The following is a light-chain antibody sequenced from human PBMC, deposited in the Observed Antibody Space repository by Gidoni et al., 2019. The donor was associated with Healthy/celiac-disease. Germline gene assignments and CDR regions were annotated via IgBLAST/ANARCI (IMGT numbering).Light chain of an antibody. Sequence: EIVLTQSPATLFLSPGESATLSCRASQSVSSSLAWYQQKPGQAPRLLIYDASNRATGIPARFSGSGSGTDFTLTISSLEPEDFAVYYCQQRSNWSFTFGQGTRLEIK. V-gene: IGKV3-11*01. J-gene: IGKJ5*01. CDR1: QSVSSS. CDR3: QQRSNWSFT. CDR2: DAS.